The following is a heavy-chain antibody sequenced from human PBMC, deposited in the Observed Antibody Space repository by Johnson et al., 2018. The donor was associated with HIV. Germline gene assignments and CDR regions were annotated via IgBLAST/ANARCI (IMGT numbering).Heavy chain of an antibody. D-gene: IGHD3-22*01. J-gene: IGHJ3*02. V-gene: IGHV3-30-3*01. Sequence: QVQLVESGGGVVQPGRSLRLSCAASGFTFSTYAMHWVRQAPGKGLEWVAVISYDGSNKYYADSVKGPFTISRDNSKNTLYLQMNSLRAEDTAVYYCSRELGWDVYYDSGGDAFDIWGQGTMVTVSS. CDR3: SRELGWDVYYDSGGDAFDI. CDR1: GFTFSTYA. CDR2: ISYDGSNK.